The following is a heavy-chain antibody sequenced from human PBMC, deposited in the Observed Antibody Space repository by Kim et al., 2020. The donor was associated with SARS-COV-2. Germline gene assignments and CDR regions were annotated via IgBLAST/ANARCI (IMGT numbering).Heavy chain of an antibody. CDR3: AKSGNYIAAAGFDY. V-gene: IGHV3-23*01. J-gene: IGHJ4*02. Sequence: DSVKGRFTISRDKSTNTLYLQMSSLRAEDTAVYYCAKSGNYIAAAGFDYWGQGTLVTVSS. D-gene: IGHD6-13*01.